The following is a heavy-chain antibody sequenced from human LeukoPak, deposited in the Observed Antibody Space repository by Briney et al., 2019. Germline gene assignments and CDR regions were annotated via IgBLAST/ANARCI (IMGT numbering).Heavy chain of an antibody. CDR1: GGSMSSHY. CDR3: ARVGGGQQLVASPLYYFDY. D-gene: IGHD6-13*01. CDR2: IYYSGTT. J-gene: IGHJ4*02. V-gene: IGHV4-59*11. Sequence: SETLSLTCTVSGGSMSSHYWSWIRQPPGKGLEWIGYIYYSGTTNYNPSLKSRVTISVDTSKNQFSLKLSSVTAADTAVYYCARVGGGQQLVASPLYYFDYWGQGTLVTVSS.